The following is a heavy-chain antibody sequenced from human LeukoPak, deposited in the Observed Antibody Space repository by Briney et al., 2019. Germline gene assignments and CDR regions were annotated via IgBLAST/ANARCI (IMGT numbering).Heavy chain of an antibody. CDR1: GFTVSSNY. V-gene: IGHV3-53*01. D-gene: IGHD5-24*01. CDR3: ARARDGYNWGNFYYYYYMDV. Sequence: GGSLRLSCAASGFTVSSNYMSWVRQAPGKGLEWVSVIYSGGSTYYADSVKGRFTISRDNAKNSLYLQMNSLRAEDTAVYYCARARDGYNWGNFYYYYYMDVWGKGTTVTVSS. CDR2: IYSGGST. J-gene: IGHJ6*03.